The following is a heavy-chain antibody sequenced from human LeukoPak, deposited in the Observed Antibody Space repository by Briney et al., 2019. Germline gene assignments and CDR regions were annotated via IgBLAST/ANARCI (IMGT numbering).Heavy chain of an antibody. D-gene: IGHD1-26*01. CDR2: INHSGST. J-gene: IGHJ5*02. CDR3: ARGPLPTPNWFDP. Sequence: SETLSLTCAVYGGSFSGYFWSWIRQPPGKGLEWIREINHSGSTNYNPSLKSRVTISVDTSKNQFSLKLSSVTAADTAVYYCARGPLPTPNWFDPWGQGTLVTVSS. V-gene: IGHV4-34*01. CDR1: GGSFSGYF.